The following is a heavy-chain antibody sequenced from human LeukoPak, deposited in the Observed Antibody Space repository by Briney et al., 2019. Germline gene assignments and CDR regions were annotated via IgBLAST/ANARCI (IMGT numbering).Heavy chain of an antibody. Sequence: SVKVSCKASGGTFSSYAISWVRQAPGQGLEWMGRIISIFGTANYAQKFQGRVTITTDESTSTAYMELSSLRSEDTAVYYCASDSSIVLMVYATLDYWGQGTLVTVSS. CDR2: IISIFGTA. CDR1: GGTFSSYA. J-gene: IGHJ4*02. V-gene: IGHV1-69*05. D-gene: IGHD2-8*01. CDR3: ASDSSIVLMVYATLDY.